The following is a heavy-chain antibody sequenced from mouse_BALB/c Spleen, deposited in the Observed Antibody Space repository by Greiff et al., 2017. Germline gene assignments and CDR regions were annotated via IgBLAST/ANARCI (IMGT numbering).Heavy chain of an antibody. CDR3: ARVEGGYDDGFDY. D-gene: IGHD2-2*01. V-gene: IGHV5-6-5*01. CDR1: GFTFSSYA. J-gene: IGHJ2*01. CDR2: ISSGGST. Sequence: EVKVVESGGGLVKPGGSLKLSCAASGFTFSSYAMSWVRQTPEKRLEWVASISSGGSTYYPDSVKGRFTISRDNARNILYLQMSSLRSEDTAMYYCARVEGGYDDGFDYWGQGTTLTVSS.